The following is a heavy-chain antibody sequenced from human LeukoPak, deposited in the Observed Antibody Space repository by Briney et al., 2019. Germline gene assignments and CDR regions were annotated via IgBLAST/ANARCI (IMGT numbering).Heavy chain of an antibody. V-gene: IGHV4-39*02. CDR2: IYYSGST. Sequence: PSETLSLTCTVSGGSISSSSYYWGWIRQPPGKGLEWIGSIYYSGSTYYNPSLKSRVTMSVDTSKNQFSLKLSSVTAADTAVYFCAREGRMSMGIEYWGQGTLVTVSS. J-gene: IGHJ4*02. CDR3: AREGRMSMGIEY. CDR1: GGSISSSSYY. D-gene: IGHD4/OR15-4a*01.